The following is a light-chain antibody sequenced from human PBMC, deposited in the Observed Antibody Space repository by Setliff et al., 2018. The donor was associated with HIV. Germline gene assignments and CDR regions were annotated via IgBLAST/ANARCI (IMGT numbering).Light chain of an antibody. CDR2: SNS. CDR3: AAWDDSLNGPV. Sequence: QRLTISCSGGSSNIGSNTVNWYQQVPGTAPKLLIYSNSQRPSGVPDRFSGSKSGTSASLAVSGLQTEDEVDYYCAAWDDSLNGPVFGGGTKVTVL. CDR1: SSNIGSNT. V-gene: IGLV1-44*01. J-gene: IGLJ2*01.